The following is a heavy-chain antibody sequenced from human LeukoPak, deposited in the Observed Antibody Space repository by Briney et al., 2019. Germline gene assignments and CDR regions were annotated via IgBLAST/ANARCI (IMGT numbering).Heavy chain of an antibody. CDR1: GFTFSIYA. CDR2: ISGSGGST. CDR3: AKDTPDDITVSAPYFDY. J-gene: IGHJ4*02. D-gene: IGHD5/OR15-5a*01. V-gene: IGHV3-23*01. Sequence: GGSLRLSCAASGFTFSIYAMSWVRQAPGKGLEWVSAISGSGGSTYYVDSVKGRFTISRDNSKITLYLQMNSLRAEDTAVYYCAKDTPDDITVSAPYFDYWGQGTLVTVSS.